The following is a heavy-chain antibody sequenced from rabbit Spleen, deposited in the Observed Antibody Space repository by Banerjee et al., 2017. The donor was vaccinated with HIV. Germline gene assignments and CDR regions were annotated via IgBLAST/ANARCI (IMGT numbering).Heavy chain of an antibody. V-gene: IGHV1S40*01. D-gene: IGHD3-1*01. CDR2: IYPDGSGST. CDR3: VRDTWYFKL. J-gene: IGHJ4*01. Sequence: QSLEESGGDLVKPGASLTLTCTASGFSFSSSYYICWVRQAPGKGPEWIGCIYPDGSGSTAYANWAKGRFTISKASSATVTLQMTSLTAADTATYFCVRDTWYFKLWGQGTLVTVS. CDR1: GFSFSSSYY.